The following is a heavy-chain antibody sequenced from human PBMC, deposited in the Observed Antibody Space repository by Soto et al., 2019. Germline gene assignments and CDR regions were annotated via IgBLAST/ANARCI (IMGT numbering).Heavy chain of an antibody. Sequence: EVQLLESGGGLVQPGGSMRLSCAASGFTFNKNAISWVRQAPGKGLEWVSALGAYGDYTYYADSVKGRFNISRDNSKNTLYLQMNRIRAEATALYYCAKDLELVGYFENWGQGTLGTVSS. CDR3: AKDLELVGYFEN. CDR1: GFTFNKNA. CDR2: LGAYGDYT. D-gene: IGHD1-7*01. J-gene: IGHJ4*02. V-gene: IGHV3-23*01.